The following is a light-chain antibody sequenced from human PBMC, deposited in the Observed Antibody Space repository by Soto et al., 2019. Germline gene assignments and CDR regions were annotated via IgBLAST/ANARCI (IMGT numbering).Light chain of an antibody. J-gene: IGLJ7*01. Sequence: QSVLTQSSSASASLGSSVKLTCTLSSGHSSFIIAWHQQQPGKAPRYLMKLEGSGNYNKGSGVPDRFSGSSSGADRYLTISNLQVEDEADYYCETWDSDTVVFGGGTQLTVL. CDR3: ETWDSDTVV. V-gene: IGLV4-60*02. CDR1: SGHSSFI. CDR2: LEGSGNY.